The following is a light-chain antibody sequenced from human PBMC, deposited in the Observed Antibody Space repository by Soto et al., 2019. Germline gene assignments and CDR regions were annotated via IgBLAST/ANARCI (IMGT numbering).Light chain of an antibody. CDR2: GAS. CDR3: QQYATSPLT. Sequence: DIVLTQSPGTLSLSPGDRAALSCGASQSLSNNFLAWYQQKPGQAPRLLISGASSRATGIPDRFSGSGSGTDFTLTITRVEPEDFAVYYCQQYATSPLTFGGGTQVEIK. V-gene: IGKV3-20*01. CDR1: QSLSNNF. J-gene: IGKJ4*01.